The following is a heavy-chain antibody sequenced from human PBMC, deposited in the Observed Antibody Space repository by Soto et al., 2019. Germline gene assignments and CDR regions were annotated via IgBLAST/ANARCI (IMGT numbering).Heavy chain of an antibody. Sequence: EVLLLESGGGLVQPGGSLRLSCAASGFTFSSYALTWVRQAPGKGLDWVSTISSGADTTYYADSVKGRFTISTDDSKNTLYLQMNSLRAEDTAIYYCAKDLIPLGATSHFCFNIWGQGTMVTVSS. J-gene: IGHJ3*02. V-gene: IGHV3-23*01. CDR3: AKDLIPLGATSHFCFNI. CDR1: GFTFSSYA. CDR2: ISSGADTT. D-gene: IGHD1-26*01.